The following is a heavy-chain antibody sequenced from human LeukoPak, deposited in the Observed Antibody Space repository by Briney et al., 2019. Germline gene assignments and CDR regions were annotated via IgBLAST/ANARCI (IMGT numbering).Heavy chain of an antibody. CDR1: GGSIISYY. CDR3: ARSDVLTAYAMAL. Sequence: SETLSLTCTASGGSIISYYWSWIRQPPGKGLEWIGYMYYRGATNYNPSLKSRVTMSVDTSMTHFSLQLSSVTVADTAVYYCARSDVLTAYAMALWGQGTLVIVSS. V-gene: IGHV4-59*08. D-gene: IGHD3-9*01. CDR2: MYYRGAT. J-gene: IGHJ4*02.